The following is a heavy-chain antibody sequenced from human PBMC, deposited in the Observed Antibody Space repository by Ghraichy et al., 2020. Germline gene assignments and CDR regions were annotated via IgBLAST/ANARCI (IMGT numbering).Heavy chain of an antibody. CDR2: IGPTGSPT. J-gene: IGHJ4*02. CDR3: AKHPRSGNFDY. D-gene: IGHD1-14*01. CDR1: GFTFSNYA. Sequence: GESLNISCAASGFTFSNYAMSWVRQAPGKGLEWVSIIGPTGSPTYYADSVLGRFTISRDNSKSTLYLQMNSLRDEDAAVYYCAKHPRSGNFDYWGQGTLVTVSS. V-gene: IGHV3-23*01.